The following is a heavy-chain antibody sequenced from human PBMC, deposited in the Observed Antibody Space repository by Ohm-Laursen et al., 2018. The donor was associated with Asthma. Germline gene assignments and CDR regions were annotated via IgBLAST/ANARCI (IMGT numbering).Heavy chain of an antibody. CDR3: ARELLGSSSSDGMDV. D-gene: IGHD6-13*01. CDR2: INSDGSST. Sequence: SLRLSCSASGFTFSSYWMHWVRQAPGKGLVWVSRINSDGSSTSYADSVTGRFTISRDNAKNSLYLQMNSLRAEDTAVYYCARELLGSSSSDGMDVWGQGTTVTVSS. CDR1: GFTFSSYW. J-gene: IGHJ6*02. V-gene: IGHV3-74*01.